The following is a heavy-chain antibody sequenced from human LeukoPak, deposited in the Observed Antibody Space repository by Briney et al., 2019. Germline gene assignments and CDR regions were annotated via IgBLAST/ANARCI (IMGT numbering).Heavy chain of an antibody. CDR1: GFTFSSYA. Sequence: GGSLRLSCAASGFTFSSYAMSWVRQAPGKGLQWVSDISGSGGSTYYADSVKGRFTISRDNSKNTLYLQMNSLRAEDTAVYYCAKDAQPTSITMIVVVIPGAFDIWGQGTMVTVSS. D-gene: IGHD3-22*01. J-gene: IGHJ3*02. V-gene: IGHV3-23*01. CDR3: AKDAQPTSITMIVVVIPGAFDI. CDR2: ISGSGGST.